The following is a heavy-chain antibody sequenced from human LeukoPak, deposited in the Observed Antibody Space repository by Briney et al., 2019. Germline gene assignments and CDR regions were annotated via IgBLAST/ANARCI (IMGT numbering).Heavy chain of an antibody. CDR3: ARGTATLPAATTGWFDP. Sequence: PSETLSLTCGVYDGSFIGDYWSWIRQSPGMGLEWIGQVYHSGSANYNPSLRSRVTISVDTSKNQFSLKLSSVTAADTAVYYCARGTATLPAATTGWFDPWGQGTLVTVSS. CDR1: DGSFIGDY. V-gene: IGHV4-34*01. J-gene: IGHJ5*02. CDR2: VYHSGSA. D-gene: IGHD2-2*01.